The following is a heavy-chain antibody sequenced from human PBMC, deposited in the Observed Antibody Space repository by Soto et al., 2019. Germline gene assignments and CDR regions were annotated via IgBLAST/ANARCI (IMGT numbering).Heavy chain of an antibody. D-gene: IGHD3-10*01. Sequence: GASLRLSFAASGFTVSSNYMGWVRQAPGKGLEWVSVIYSGGSTYYADSVKGRFTISRDNSENTLYLQMNSLRAEDTAVYYCAKRARGDYEFYGMDVWGQGT. J-gene: IGHJ6*02. CDR2: IYSGGST. V-gene: IGHV3-66*01. CDR3: AKRARGDYEFYGMDV. CDR1: GFTVSSNY.